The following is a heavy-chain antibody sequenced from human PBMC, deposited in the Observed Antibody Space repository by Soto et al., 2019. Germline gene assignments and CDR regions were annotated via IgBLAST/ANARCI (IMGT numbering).Heavy chain of an antibody. CDR2: INPSGGST. D-gene: IGHD2-15*01. J-gene: IGHJ4*02. Sequence: VASVKVSCKASGYTFTSYYMHWVRQAPGQGLEWMGIINPSGGSTSYAQKFQGRVTMTRDTSTSTVYMELSSLRSEDTAVYYCLRQLGYCSGGSCYSLDYWGQGTLVTVSS. CDR1: GYTFTSYY. V-gene: IGHV1-46*01. CDR3: LRQLGYCSGGSCYSLDY.